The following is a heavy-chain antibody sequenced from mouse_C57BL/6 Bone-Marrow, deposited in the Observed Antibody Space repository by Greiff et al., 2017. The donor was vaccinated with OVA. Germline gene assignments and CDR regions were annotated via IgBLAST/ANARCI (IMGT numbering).Heavy chain of an antibody. CDR2: IYPNSGST. D-gene: IGHD1-1*01. V-gene: IGHV1-64*01. CDR3: ARSDYYGSSVFAY. CDR1: GYTFTSYW. Sequence: VQLQQPGAELVKPGASVKLSCKASGYTFTSYWMHWVKQRPGQGLEWIGMIYPNSGSTNYNEKFKSKATLTVDKSSSTAYMQLSSLTSEDSAVYYCARSDYYGSSVFAYWGQGTLVTVSA. J-gene: IGHJ3*01.